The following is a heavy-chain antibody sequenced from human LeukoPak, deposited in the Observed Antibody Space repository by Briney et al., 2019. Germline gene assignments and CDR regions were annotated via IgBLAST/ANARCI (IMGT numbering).Heavy chain of an antibody. CDR1: GGSISSGGYY. V-gene: IGHV4-31*03. J-gene: IGHJ3*02. CDR2: IYYSGST. D-gene: IGHD4-17*01. Sequence: ASETLSLTCTVSGGSISSGGYYWSWIRQHPGKGLEWIGYIYYSGSTYYNPSLKGRVTISVDTSKNQFSLKLSSVTAADTAMYYCARYTVTTQKDAFDIWGQGTMVTVSS. CDR3: ARYTVTTQKDAFDI.